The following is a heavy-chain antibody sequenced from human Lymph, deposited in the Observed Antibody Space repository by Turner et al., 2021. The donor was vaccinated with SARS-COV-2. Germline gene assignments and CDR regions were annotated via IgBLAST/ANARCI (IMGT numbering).Heavy chain of an antibody. V-gene: IGHV3-30-3*01. J-gene: IGHJ4*02. Sequence: QVQLVESGGGVVQPGRSLRLSCAASGFTFSSYAMYWVRQAPGKGLEWVAVISYDGSNKYYADSVKGRFTISRDNSKNTQYLQMNSLRAEDTAVYYCARGDYYGSGSYPGKTFDCWGQGTLVTVSS. D-gene: IGHD3-10*01. CDR2: ISYDGSNK. CDR1: GFTFSSYA. CDR3: ARGDYYGSGSYPGKTFDC.